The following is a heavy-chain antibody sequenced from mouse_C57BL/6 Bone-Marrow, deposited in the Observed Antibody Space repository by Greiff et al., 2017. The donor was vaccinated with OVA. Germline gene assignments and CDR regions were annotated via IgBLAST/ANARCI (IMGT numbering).Heavy chain of an antibody. J-gene: IGHJ3*01. CDR1: GYAFSSYW. Sequence: VMLVESGAELVKPGASVKISCKASGYAFSSYWMNWVKQRPGKGLEWIGQIYPGDGDTNYNGKFKGKATLTADKSSSTAYMQLSSLTSEDSAVYFCARVYDGYYLFAYWGQGTLVTVSA. CDR3: ARVYDGYYLFAY. CDR2: IYPGDGDT. D-gene: IGHD2-3*01. V-gene: IGHV1-80*01.